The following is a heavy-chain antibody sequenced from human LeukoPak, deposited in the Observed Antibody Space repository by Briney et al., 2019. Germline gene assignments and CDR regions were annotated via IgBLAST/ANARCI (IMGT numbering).Heavy chain of an antibody. D-gene: IGHD3-9*01. V-gene: IGHV4-39*01. J-gene: IGHJ4*02. CDR3: AGAPAGGSDWLSPFDY. CDR2: IYYSGTT. CDR1: GVSISSTTLY. Sequence: SETLSLTCTVPGVSISSTTLYWGWVRQSPGKGLEWSATIYYSGTTYYNPSLKSRVTISVDTSKNQFSLKLTSVTAADTAIYYCAGAPAGGSDWLSPFDYWGQGTLVTVSS.